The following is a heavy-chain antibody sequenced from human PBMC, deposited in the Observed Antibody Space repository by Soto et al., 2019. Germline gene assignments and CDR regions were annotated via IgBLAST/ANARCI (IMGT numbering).Heavy chain of an antibody. D-gene: IGHD5-18*01. CDR3: ARDQYSYGYFGS. CDR2: INSYGSST. Sequence: EVQLVESGGGLVQPGGSLRLSCAASGFTFSSYWMHWVRQAPGKGLVWVSRINSYGSSTSYADSVKGRFTISRDNAKNTLYLQMNSLRAEDTAVYYCARDQYSYGYFGSWGQGTLVTVSS. J-gene: IGHJ4*02. CDR1: GFTFSSYW. V-gene: IGHV3-74*01.